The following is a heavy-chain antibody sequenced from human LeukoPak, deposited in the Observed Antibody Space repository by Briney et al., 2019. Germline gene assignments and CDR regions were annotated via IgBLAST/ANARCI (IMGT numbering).Heavy chain of an antibody. CDR1: GFTFSSYS. V-gene: IGHV3-48*04. D-gene: IGHD1-20*01. CDR3: ARGGKVTGLDY. Sequence: GGSLRLSCAASGFTFSSYSMNWDRQAPGKGLEWVSYISSSSSTIYYADSVEGRFTISRDNAKNSLYLQMNSLRAEDTAVYYCARGGKVTGLDYWGQGTLVTVSS. CDR2: ISSSSSTI. J-gene: IGHJ4*02.